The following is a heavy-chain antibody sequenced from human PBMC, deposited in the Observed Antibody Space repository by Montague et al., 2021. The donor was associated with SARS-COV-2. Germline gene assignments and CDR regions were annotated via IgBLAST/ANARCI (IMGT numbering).Heavy chain of an antibody. D-gene: IGHD5-18*01. CDR3: SRGYNYGPFNL. V-gene: IGHV3-20*04. CDR2: INRNGDTT. CDR1: RYTFDDYG. Sequence: SLRREGAEYRYTFDDYGMSWVRQAPGKGLEWVSGINRNGDTTDYGDSVKGRFIISRDNVKNSLYLQMNSLRAEDTALYYCSRGYNYGPFNLWGQGTLVTVTS. J-gene: IGHJ4*02.